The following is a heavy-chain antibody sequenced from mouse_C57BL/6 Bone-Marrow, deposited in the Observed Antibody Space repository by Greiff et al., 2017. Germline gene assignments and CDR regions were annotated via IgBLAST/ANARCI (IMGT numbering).Heavy chain of an antibody. CDR3: ARDLLWFAY. Sequence: EVQRVESGPGLVKPSQSLSLTCSVTGYSITSGYYWNWIRQFPGNKLEWMGYISYDGSNNYNPSLKNRISITRDTSKNQFFLKLNSVTTEDTATYYCARDLLWFAYWGQGTLVTVSA. V-gene: IGHV3-6*01. CDR1: GYSITSGYY. D-gene: IGHD2-1*01. CDR2: ISYDGSN. J-gene: IGHJ3*01.